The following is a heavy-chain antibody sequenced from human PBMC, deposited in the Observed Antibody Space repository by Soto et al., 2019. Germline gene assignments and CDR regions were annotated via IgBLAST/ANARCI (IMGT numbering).Heavy chain of an antibody. V-gene: IGHV3-21*01. CDR2: ISNSSSYI. D-gene: IGHD6-13*01. Sequence: GGSLRLSCAASGFTFSSYSMNWVRQAAGKGLDWVSSISNSSSYIYYASPVKDRLTISGDNAKNSLYLQMNSLRAEEPAVSYRARDAGIAAADCWGDNYYGMHVSGQGTTVTVS. CDR1: GFTFSSYS. J-gene: IGHJ6*02. CDR3: ARDAGIAAADCWGDNYYGMHV.